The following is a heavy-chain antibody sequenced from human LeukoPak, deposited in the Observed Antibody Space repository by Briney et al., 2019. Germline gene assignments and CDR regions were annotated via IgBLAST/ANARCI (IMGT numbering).Heavy chain of an antibody. Sequence: SSETLSLTCAVYGGSFSGYYWSWIRQPPGKGLEWIGEINHSGSTNYNPSLKSRVTISVDTSKNQFSLKLSSVTAADTAVYYCARSHYDFWSGYSYMDVWGKGTTVTVSS. D-gene: IGHD3-3*01. J-gene: IGHJ6*03. CDR3: ARSHYDFWSGYSYMDV. CDR2: INHSGST. V-gene: IGHV4-34*01. CDR1: GGSFSGYY.